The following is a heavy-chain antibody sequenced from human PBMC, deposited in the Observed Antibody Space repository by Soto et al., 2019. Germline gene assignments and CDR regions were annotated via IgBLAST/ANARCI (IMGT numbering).Heavy chain of an antibody. CDR1: GGSITSYF. CDR2: IYYSGST. V-gene: IGHV4-59*01. J-gene: IGHJ4*02. Sequence: QVQLQESGPGLVKASETLSLTCTVSGGSITSYFCTWIRQHPGKGLEWIGYIYYSGSTNYNPSLKSRVTISVDMSKNQFSLKLRAVTAADTAVYYCARAQDDSSGYYDAWGQGTLVTVS. CDR3: ARAQDDSSGYYDA. D-gene: IGHD3-22*01.